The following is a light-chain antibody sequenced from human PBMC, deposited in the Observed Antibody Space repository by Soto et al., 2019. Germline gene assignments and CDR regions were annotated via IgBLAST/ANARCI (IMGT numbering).Light chain of an antibody. CDR2: LGS. J-gene: IGKJ1*01. CDR1: QSLLHSNGYNY. Sequence: DIVMTQSPLSLPVTPGEPASISCRSSQSLLHSNGYNYLDWYLQKPGQSPQLLIYLGSNRASGVPDRFSGSGSGTDFTLKISRVEAEDVGVYHCMQGTHWPGTFGQGTKVDNK. CDR3: MQGTHWPGT. V-gene: IGKV2-28*01.